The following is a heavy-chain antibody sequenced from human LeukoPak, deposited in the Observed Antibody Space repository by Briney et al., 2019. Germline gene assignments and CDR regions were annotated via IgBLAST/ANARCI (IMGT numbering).Heavy chain of an antibody. CDR3: ARLGQLRSFDY. CDR2: INHSGST. Sequence: SETLSLTCVVYGGSFSGYYWSWTRQPPGKGLEWIGEINHSGSTNYNPSLKSRVTISVDTSKNQFSLKLSSVTAADTAVYYCARLGQLRSFDYWGQGTLVTVSS. CDR1: GGSFSGYY. D-gene: IGHD6-6*01. V-gene: IGHV4-34*01. J-gene: IGHJ4*02.